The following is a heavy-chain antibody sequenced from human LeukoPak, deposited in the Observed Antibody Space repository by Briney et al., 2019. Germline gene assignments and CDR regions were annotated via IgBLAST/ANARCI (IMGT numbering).Heavy chain of an antibody. V-gene: IGHV3-49*03. D-gene: IGHD3-9*01. Sequence: GGSLRLSCTASGFTFGDYAMSWFRQAPGKGLEWVGFIRSKAYGGTTEYAASVKGRFTISRDDSKSIAYLQMNSLKTEDTAVYYCTRAEGLRYFDSLPGDYWGQGTLVPVSS. CDR3: TRAEGLRYFDSLPGDY. CDR1: GFTFGDYA. J-gene: IGHJ4*02. CDR2: IRSKAYGGTT.